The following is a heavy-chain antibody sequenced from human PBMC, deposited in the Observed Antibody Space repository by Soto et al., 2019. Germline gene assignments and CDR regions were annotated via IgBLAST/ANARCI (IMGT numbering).Heavy chain of an antibody. V-gene: IGHV3-48*01. Sequence: PGGSLRLSCAASGFTFSSYSMNWVRQAPGKGLEWVSYISSSSSTIYYVDSVKGRFTISRDNAKNSQYLQMNSLRAEDTAVYYCARDFTTLGYCSSTSCPNYYYYMDVWGKGTTVTVSS. CDR2: ISSSSSTI. J-gene: IGHJ6*03. CDR3: ARDFTTLGYCSSTSCPNYYYYMDV. CDR1: GFTFSSYS. D-gene: IGHD2-2*01.